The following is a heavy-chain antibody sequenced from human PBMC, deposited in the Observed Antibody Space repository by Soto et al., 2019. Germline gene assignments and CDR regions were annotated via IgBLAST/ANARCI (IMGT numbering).Heavy chain of an antibody. CDR3: ARGNDWKSSTFDI. CDR1: GGSLTDHY. CDR2: VYYSGGT. J-gene: IGHJ3*02. D-gene: IGHD2-21*01. V-gene: IGHV4-59*11. Sequence: QVQLQESGPGLVKPSETLSLTCTVAGGSLTDHYWNWSAQPPGKGLHWIGYVYYSGGTNYNPSLKSRVTMSVDTSKNQFSLNLRSVTAADTAVYYCARGNDWKSSTFDIWGQGTMVSVSS.